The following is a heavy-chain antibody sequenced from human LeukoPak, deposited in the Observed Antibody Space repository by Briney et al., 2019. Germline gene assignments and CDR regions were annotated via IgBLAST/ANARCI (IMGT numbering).Heavy chain of an antibody. CDR1: GFTFSTYG. V-gene: IGHV3-33*06. D-gene: IGHD3-10*01. CDR3: AKEDYYGSGSSSTNWFDP. J-gene: IGHJ5*02. Sequence: GGSLRLSCAASGFTFSTYGMHWVRQAPGKGLEWVALIWYDGSNKYYAGSVKGRFTISRDNSKNTLYLQMNSLRAEDTAVYYCAKEDYYGSGSSSTNWFDPWGQGTLVTVSS. CDR2: IWYDGSNK.